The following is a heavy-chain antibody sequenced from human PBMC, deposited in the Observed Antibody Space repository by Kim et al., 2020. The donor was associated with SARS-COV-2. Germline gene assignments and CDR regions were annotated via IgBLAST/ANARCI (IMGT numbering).Heavy chain of an antibody. Sequence: GGSLRLSCAASGFTFSSYGMHWVRQAPGKGLEWVAVIWYDGSNKYYADSVKGRFTISRDNSKNTLYLQMNSLRAEDTAVYYCARETKVTLVGFRDLDYGGKGTLVTVS. D-gene: IGHD4-17*01. CDR3: ARETKVTLVGFRDLDY. CDR1: GFTFSSYG. V-gene: IGHV3-33*01. J-gene: IGHJ4*02. CDR2: IWYDGSNK.